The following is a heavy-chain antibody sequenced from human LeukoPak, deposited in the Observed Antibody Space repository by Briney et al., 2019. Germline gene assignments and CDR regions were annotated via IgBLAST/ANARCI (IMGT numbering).Heavy chain of an antibody. CDR2: IYYSGST. CDR3: AREAPMTTITTRRGPGYFDY. Sequence: SETLSLTCTVSGGSVSSGNYYWSWIRQPPGKGLEWIGYIYYSGSTNYNPSLKSRVTISVDTSKNQFSLKLSSVTAADTAVYYCAREAPMTTITTRRGPGYFDYWGQGTLVTVSS. CDR1: GGSVSSGNYY. J-gene: IGHJ4*02. V-gene: IGHV4-61*01. D-gene: IGHD4-11*01.